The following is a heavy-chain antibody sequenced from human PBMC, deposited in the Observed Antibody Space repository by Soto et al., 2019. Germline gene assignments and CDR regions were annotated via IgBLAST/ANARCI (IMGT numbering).Heavy chain of an antibody. J-gene: IGHJ6*02. CDR2: IIPIFGTA. CDR3: ARGLYSSTRIYGMDV. D-gene: IGHD6-13*01. V-gene: IGHV1-69*13. CDR1: GGTFSSYA. Sequence: GASVKVSCKASGGTFSSYAISWVRQAPGQGLEWMGGIIPIFGTANYAQKFQGRVTITADESTSTAYMELSSLRSEDTAVYYCARGLYSSTRIYGMDVWGQGTTVTVSS.